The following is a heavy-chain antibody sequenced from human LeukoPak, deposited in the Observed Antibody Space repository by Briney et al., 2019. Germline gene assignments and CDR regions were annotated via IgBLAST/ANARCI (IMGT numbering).Heavy chain of an antibody. CDR1: GFTFGDYA. D-gene: IGHD3-3*01. CDR3: RCDFWSGYDDLDY. V-gene: IGHV3-49*04. J-gene: IGHJ4*02. Sequence: GGSLRLSCTASGFTFGDYAMSWVRQAPGKGLEWVGFIRSKAYDGTTEYAASVKGRFTISKDDSKFIAYLQMNSLKTEDTALYYCRCDFWSGYDDLDYWGQGTLVTVSS. CDR2: IRSKAYDGTT.